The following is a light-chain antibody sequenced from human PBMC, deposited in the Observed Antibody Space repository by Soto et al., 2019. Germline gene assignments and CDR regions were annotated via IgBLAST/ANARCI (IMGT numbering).Light chain of an antibody. CDR1: SSDVGGYKY. CDR3: SSYTNINTRACV. J-gene: IGLJ1*01. V-gene: IGLV2-14*01. Sequence: QSALTQPASVSGSPGQSVTISCTGTSSDVGGYKYVSWYQQHPGKAPKVMIYEVSNRPSGVSNRFSGSKSGNTASLTISGLQADDEAYYYCSSYTNINTRACVFGTGTKVTVL. CDR2: EVS.